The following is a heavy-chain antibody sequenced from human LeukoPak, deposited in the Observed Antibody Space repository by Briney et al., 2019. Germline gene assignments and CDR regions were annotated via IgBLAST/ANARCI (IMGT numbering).Heavy chain of an antibody. Sequence: PGGSLRLSCAASGFTFSSYAMSWVRQAPGKGLEWVSAISGSGGSTYYADSVKGRFTISRDNSKNTLYLQMNSLRAEDTAVYYCAKDPEYYDSSGDVAFDIWGQGTMVTVSS. J-gene: IGHJ3*02. CDR2: ISGSGGST. D-gene: IGHD3-22*01. V-gene: IGHV3-23*01. CDR1: GFTFSSYA. CDR3: AKDPEYYDSSGDVAFDI.